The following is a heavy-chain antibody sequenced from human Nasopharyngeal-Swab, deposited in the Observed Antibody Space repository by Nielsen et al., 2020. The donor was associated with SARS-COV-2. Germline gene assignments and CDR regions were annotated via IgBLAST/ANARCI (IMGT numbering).Heavy chain of an antibody. D-gene: IGHD2-2*01. Sequence: GESLKISCAASGLSFKTYGMTWVRQAPGKGLEWVSAISGSYGYTYYADSVKGRFTISRDRSKNTVYLQMNSLRAGDTAVYFCAKVRPPDQDYYFGLDVWGQGTTVTVSS. CDR2: ISGSYGYT. CDR1: GLSFKTYG. V-gene: IGHV3-23*01. J-gene: IGHJ6*02. CDR3: AKVRPPDQDYYFGLDV.